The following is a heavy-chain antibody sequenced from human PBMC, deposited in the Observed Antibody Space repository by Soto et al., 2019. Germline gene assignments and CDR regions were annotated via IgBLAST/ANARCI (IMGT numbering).Heavy chain of an antibody. D-gene: IGHD3-3*01. CDR3: AREITIDFLSGPGGKCFDP. CDR2: IYYSGST. Sequence: SETLSLTCTVSGGSVSSGSYYWSWIRQPPGKGLEWIGYIYYSGSTNYNPSLKSRVTISVDTSKNQFSLKLSSVTAADTAVYYCAREITIDFLSGPGGKCFDPRGQGTLVTVS. CDR1: GGSVSSGSYY. V-gene: IGHV4-61*01. J-gene: IGHJ5*02.